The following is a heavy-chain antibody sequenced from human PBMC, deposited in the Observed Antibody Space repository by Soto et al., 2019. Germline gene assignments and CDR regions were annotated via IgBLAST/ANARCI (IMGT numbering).Heavy chain of an antibody. D-gene: IGHD2-15*01. CDR3: AKEPTYGYFDY. J-gene: IGHJ4*02. CDR2: LSYDGSTK. V-gene: IGHV3-30*18. CDR1: GFTFSTYG. Sequence: HPGGSLRLSCAASGFTFSTYGMHWVRQAPGKGLEWVAVLSYDGSTKYYADSVKGRFTISRDNSKNTLYLQMNSLGTADTAVYYCAKEPTYGYFDYWGQGTLVTVSS.